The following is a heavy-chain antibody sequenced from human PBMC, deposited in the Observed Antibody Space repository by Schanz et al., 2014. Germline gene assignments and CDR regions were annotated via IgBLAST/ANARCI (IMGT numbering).Heavy chain of an antibody. CDR1: GFTFSNFA. J-gene: IGHJ4*02. CDR3: AGDWASGRYYSDY. V-gene: IGHV3-30*04. D-gene: IGHD1-26*01. CDR2: ISYDGSHK. Sequence: QVQLVESGGGVVQPGRSLRLSCAASGFTFSNFAIHWVRQAPGKGLEWVAVISYDGSHKDYADSVKGRFTISRDNSKNTLYLQMNSLRADDTAVYYCAGDWASGRYYSDYWGQGTLVTVSS.